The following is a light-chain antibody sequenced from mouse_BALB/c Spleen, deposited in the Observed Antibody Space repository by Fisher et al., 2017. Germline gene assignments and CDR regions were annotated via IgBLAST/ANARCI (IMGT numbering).Light chain of an antibody. CDR1: SSVSY. V-gene: IGKV4-59*01. CDR2: DTS. J-gene: IGKJ4*01. Sequence: IVMTQSTAILSASPGEKVTMTCSASSSVSYMHWYQQKSGTSPKRWIYDTSNLASGVPVRFSGSGSGTSYSLTISRMEAEDAATYYCHQRSSYPFTFGSGTKLEIK. CDR3: HQRSSYPFT.